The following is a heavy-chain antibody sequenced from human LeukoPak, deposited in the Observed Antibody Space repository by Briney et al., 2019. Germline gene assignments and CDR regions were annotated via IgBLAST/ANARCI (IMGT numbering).Heavy chain of an antibody. Sequence: SETLSLTCTVSGGSISSSRYYWGWIRQPPGKGLEWIGSIYYRGSTYYNPSLKSRVTISVGTSKNQFSLKLNSVTAADTAVYYCARLLFQLPNYYFDYWGQGILVTVSS. J-gene: IGHJ4*02. CDR1: GGSISSSRYY. D-gene: IGHD2-2*01. V-gene: IGHV4-39*01. CDR3: ARLLFQLPNYYFDY. CDR2: IYYRGST.